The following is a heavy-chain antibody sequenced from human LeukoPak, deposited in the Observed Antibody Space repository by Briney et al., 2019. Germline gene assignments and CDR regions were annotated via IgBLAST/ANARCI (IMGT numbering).Heavy chain of an antibody. V-gene: IGHV4-34*01. CDR1: GGSFSGYY. CDR3: ARRLNWNYYMDV. Sequence: SETLSLTCAVSGGSFSGYYWSWIRQPPGKGLEWIGEINHSGSTNYNPSLKSRVTISVDTSKNQFSLKLSSVTAADTAVYYCARRLNWNYYMDVWGKGTTVTVSS. CDR2: INHSGST. J-gene: IGHJ6*03. D-gene: IGHD1-20*01.